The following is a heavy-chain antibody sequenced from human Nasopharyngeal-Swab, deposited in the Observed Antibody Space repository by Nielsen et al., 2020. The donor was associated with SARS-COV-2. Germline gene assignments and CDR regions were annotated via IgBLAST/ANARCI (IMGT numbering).Heavy chain of an antibody. V-gene: IGHV3-15*01. CDR3: TTGYSSSWYYYYGMDV. Sequence: GGSLRLSCAASGFTFSNAWMSWVRQAPGKGLEWVGRIKSKTDGGTTDCAAPVKGRFTISRDDSKNTLYLQMNSLKTEDTAVYYCTTGYSSSWYYYYGMDVWGQGTTVTVSS. CDR1: GFTFSNAW. CDR2: IKSKTDGGTT. J-gene: IGHJ6*02. D-gene: IGHD6-13*01.